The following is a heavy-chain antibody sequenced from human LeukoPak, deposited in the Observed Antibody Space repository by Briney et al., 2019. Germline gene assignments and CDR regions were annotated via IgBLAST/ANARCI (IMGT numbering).Heavy chain of an antibody. CDR1: GFTFDDYA. J-gene: IGHJ4*02. CDR3: AKGYFYDSSGYYGYFDY. V-gene: IGHV3-9*01. Sequence: GRSLRLSCAASGFTFDDYAMHWVRQAPGKGLEWVSSISWNSGSLGYADSVKGRFTISRDNAKNSLYLQMNSLRTEDTALYYCAKGYFYDSSGYYGYFDYWGQGTLVTVSS. CDR2: ISWNSGSL. D-gene: IGHD3-22*01.